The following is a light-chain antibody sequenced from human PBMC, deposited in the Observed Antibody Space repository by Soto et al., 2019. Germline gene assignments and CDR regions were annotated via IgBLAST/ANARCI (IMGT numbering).Light chain of an antibody. Sequence: EIVLTQSPGTLSLSPGERATLSCRASQSIRSSYLAWYQQKPGQAPRLLIYGASSRATGIPDRFSGSGSGTDFTLTISRLNPEDFAVYYCQQYGSSPRTFGQGTKLEIK. CDR3: QQYGSSPRT. V-gene: IGKV3-20*01. CDR2: GAS. CDR1: QSIRSSY. J-gene: IGKJ2*01.